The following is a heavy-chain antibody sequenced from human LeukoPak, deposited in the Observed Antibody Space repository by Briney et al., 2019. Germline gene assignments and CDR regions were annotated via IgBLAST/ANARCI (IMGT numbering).Heavy chain of an antibody. Sequence: SETLSLTCAVYGGSFSGYYWSWIRQPPGKGLEWIGEINHSGSTNYNPSLKSRVTISVDTSKNQFSLKLSSVTAADTAVYYYARSNYYGSGSYYTGPARRNWFDPWGQGTLVTVSS. J-gene: IGHJ5*02. D-gene: IGHD3-10*01. V-gene: IGHV4-34*01. CDR3: ARSNYYGSGSYYTGPARRNWFDP. CDR2: INHSGST. CDR1: GGSFSGYY.